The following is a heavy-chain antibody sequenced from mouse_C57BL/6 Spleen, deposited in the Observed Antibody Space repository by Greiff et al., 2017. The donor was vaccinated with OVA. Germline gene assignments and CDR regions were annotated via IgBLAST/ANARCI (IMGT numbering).Heavy chain of an antibody. CDR1: GYTFTSYW. J-gene: IGHJ2*01. Sequence: QVQLQQPGTELVKPGASVKLSCKASGYTFTSYWMHWVKQRPGQGLEWIGNINPSNGGTNYNEKFKSKATLTVDKSASTAYMQLSSLTSEDSAVYYCAREGRHYYGSSWDYWGQGTTLTVSS. D-gene: IGHD1-1*01. CDR3: AREGRHYYGSSWDY. V-gene: IGHV1-53*01. CDR2: INPSNGGT.